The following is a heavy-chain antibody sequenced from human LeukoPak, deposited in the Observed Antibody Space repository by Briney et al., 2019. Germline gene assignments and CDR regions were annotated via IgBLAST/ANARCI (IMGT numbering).Heavy chain of an antibody. Sequence: SETLSLTCIVSGGSISSYYWSWIRQPPGKGLEWIGYIYDSGSTDDSGSTNYNPSLKSRVTISVDRSKRQFSLKLSSVTTADTAVYFCARSPNFMVRGVASFDYWGHGTLVTVSS. V-gene: IGHV4-59*01. CDR3: ARSPNFMVRGVASFDY. CDR1: GGSISSYY. J-gene: IGHJ4*01. CDR2: IYDSGSTDDSGST. D-gene: IGHD3-10*01.